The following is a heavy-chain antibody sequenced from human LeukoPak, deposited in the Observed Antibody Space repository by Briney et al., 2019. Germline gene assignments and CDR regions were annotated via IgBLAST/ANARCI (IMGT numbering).Heavy chain of an antibody. J-gene: IGHJ6*03. CDR2: ISGSGGST. CDR1: GYTFSSYE. D-gene: IGHD3-10*01. Sequence: GGSLRLSCAASGYTFSSYEMNWVRQAPGKGLEWVSAISGSGGSTYYADSVKGRFTISRDNSKNTLYLQMNSLRAEDTAVYYCAKDAMVRDYYYYYYMDVWGKGTTVTVSS. CDR3: AKDAMVRDYYYYYYMDV. V-gene: IGHV3-23*01.